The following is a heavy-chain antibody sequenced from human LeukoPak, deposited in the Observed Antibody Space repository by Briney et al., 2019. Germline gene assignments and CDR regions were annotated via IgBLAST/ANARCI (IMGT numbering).Heavy chain of an antibody. CDR2: ISYDGSNK. J-gene: IGHJ4*02. D-gene: IGHD2-15*01. CDR1: GFTFSSYG. CDR3: AKDRGYCSGGSCYYFDY. V-gene: IGHV3-30*18. Sequence: GGSLRLSCAASGFTFSSYGMHWVRQAPGRGLEWVAVISYDGSNKYYADSVKGRFTISRDNSKNTLYLQMNSLRAEDTAVYYCAKDRGYCSGGSCYYFDYWGQGTLVTVSS.